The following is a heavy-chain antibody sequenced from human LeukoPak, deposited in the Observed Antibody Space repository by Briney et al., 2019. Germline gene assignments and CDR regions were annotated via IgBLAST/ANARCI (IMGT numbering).Heavy chain of an antibody. J-gene: IGHJ4*02. V-gene: IGHV4-59*08. CDR1: GGSISSYY. D-gene: IGHD1-26*01. Sequence: PSETLSLTCTVSGGSISSYYWSWIRQPPGKGLEWIGYIYYSGSTNYNPSLKSRVTISVDTSKNQFSLKLSSVTAADTAVYYCARTNSGSSSIDYWGQGTLVTVSS. CDR3: ARTNSGSSSIDY. CDR2: IYYSGST.